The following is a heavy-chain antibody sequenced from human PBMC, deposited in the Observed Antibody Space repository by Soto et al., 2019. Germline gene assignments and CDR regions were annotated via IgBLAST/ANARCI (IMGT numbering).Heavy chain of an antibody. J-gene: IGHJ3*02. CDR2: VTGSGGGP. V-gene: IGHV3-23*01. CDR3: AKSYYGSGSLSRGALDI. CDR1: GFTFGNYA. Sequence: EVQLLESGGGWVQPGESLRLSCTASGFTFGNYAMTWVRQAPGKGLEWASAVTGSGGGPYYADSVKGRFTISRDNSKSTLYLQMRGLRADDTAVYYCAKSYYGSGSLSRGALDIWGQGTMVTVSS. D-gene: IGHD3-10*01.